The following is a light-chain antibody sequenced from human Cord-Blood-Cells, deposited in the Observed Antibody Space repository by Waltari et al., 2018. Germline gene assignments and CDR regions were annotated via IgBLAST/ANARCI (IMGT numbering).Light chain of an antibody. CDR2: KAS. CDR1: QSISSW. V-gene: IGKV1-5*03. Sequence: DIQMTQSPSTLSASVGDRVTITCRASQSISSWLAWYQQKPGKAPKLLLYKASSLESGVPAWFSGSGSGTEFTLTISSLQPDDFATYYCQQYNSYSWTFGQGTKVEIK. J-gene: IGKJ1*01. CDR3: QQYNSYSWT.